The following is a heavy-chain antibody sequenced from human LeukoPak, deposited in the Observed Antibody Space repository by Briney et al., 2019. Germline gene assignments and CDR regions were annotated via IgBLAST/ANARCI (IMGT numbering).Heavy chain of an antibody. CDR1: GFIFSSYT. CDR3: ARDGSSSWYSMDV. V-gene: IGHV3-21*01. J-gene: IGHJ6*02. D-gene: IGHD6-13*01. CDR2: ISSSGSDI. Sequence: GGSLRPSCAASGFIFSSYTMNWVRRAPGRGLEWVSSISSSGSDIYYADSVKGRFTISRDNARNSLYLQMSSLRAEDTAVYYCARDGSSSWYSMDVWGQGTTVTVSS.